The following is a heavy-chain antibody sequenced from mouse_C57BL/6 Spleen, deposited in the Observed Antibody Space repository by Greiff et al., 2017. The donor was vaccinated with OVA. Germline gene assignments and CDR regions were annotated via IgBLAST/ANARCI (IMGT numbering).Heavy chain of an antibody. D-gene: IGHD1-1*01. V-gene: IGHV1-82*01. Sequence: VKLMESGPELVKPGASVKISCKASGYAFSSSWMNWVKQRPGKGLEWIGRIYPGDGDTNYNGKFKGKATLTADKSSSTAYMQLSRLTSEDSAVYFCARQLRSPWYFDVWGTGTTVTVSS. CDR2: IYPGDGDT. CDR1: GYAFSSSW. J-gene: IGHJ1*03. CDR3: ARQLRSPWYFDV.